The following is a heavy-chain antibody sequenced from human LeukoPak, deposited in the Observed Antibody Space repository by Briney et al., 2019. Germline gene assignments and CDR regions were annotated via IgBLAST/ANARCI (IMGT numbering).Heavy chain of an antibody. CDR3: ARAPSEIGGYYPEYFRH. CDR2: IKSDGST. D-gene: IGHD3-22*01. CDR1: GFTISSYW. Sequence: SGGSLRLSCVASGFTISSYWMHWVRQAPGKGLVWGSRIKSDGSTNYADSVKGRFTISRDNAKNTVSLQMNSLRAEDTGVYFCARAPSEIGGYYPEYFRHWGQGTLVTVSS. J-gene: IGHJ1*01. V-gene: IGHV3-74*01.